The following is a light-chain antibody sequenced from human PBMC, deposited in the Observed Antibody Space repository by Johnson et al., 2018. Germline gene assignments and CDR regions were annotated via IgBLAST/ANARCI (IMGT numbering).Light chain of an antibody. CDR1: SSNIGNNY. CDR2: ENN. V-gene: IGLV1-51*02. CDR3: GTWDSSLSAGNV. Sequence: QSVLTQPPSVSAAPGQKVTISCSGSSSNIGNNYVSWYQQLPGTAPKLLIYENNKRPPGIPARFSGSKSGTSATLGITGLQTGDEAEYYCGTWDSSLSAGNVFGTGTKVTVL. J-gene: IGLJ1*01.